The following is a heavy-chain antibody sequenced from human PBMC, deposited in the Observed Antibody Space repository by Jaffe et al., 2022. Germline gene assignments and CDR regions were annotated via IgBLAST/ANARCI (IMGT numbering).Heavy chain of an antibody. CDR3: ARDRYGSGSYYYYYYYYMDV. D-gene: IGHD3-10*01. V-gene: IGHV3-7*05. J-gene: IGHJ6*03. CDR1: GFTFSSYW. CDR2: IKQDGSEK. Sequence: EVQLVESGGGLVQPGGSLRLSCAASGFTFSSYWMSWVRQAPGKGLEWVANIKQDGSEKYYVDSVKGRFTISRDNAKNSLYLQMNSLRAEDTAVYYCARDRYGSGSYYYYYYYYMDVWGKGTTVTVSS.